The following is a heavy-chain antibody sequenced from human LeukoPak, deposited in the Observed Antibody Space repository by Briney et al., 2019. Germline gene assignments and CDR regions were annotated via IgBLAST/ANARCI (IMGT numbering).Heavy chain of an antibody. Sequence: GGSLRLSCAGSGFTFSSYSMNWVRQAPGKGLEWVSSMGSSGTNGYYADSVKGRFIISRDNSKNTLYLQMNSLRAEDTAVYYCAKATYYSSGHGYYFDYWGQGTLVTVSS. CDR2: MGSSGTNG. J-gene: IGHJ4*02. V-gene: IGHV3-21*04. CDR3: AKATYYSSGHGYYFDY. CDR1: GFTFSSYS. D-gene: IGHD6-19*01.